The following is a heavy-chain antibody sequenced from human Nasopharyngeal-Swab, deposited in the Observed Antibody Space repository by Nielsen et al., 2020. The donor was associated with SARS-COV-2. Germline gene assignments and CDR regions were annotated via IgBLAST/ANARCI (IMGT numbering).Heavy chain of an antibody. Sequence: GESLKISCAASGFTFNNYNFNWVRQAPGKGLEWVSSISSSSYIDYADSVKGRFTISSDNAKNSLYLQMNSLRAEDTAVYYCARDGLDYDFWSAYFMDVWGQGTTVTVSS. D-gene: IGHD3-3*01. V-gene: IGHV3-21*01. CDR3: ARDGLDYDFWSAYFMDV. CDR1: GFTFNNYN. J-gene: IGHJ6*02. CDR2: ISSSSYI.